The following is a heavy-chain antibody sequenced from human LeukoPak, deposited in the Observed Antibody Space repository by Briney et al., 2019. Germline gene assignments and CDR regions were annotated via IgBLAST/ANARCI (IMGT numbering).Heavy chain of an antibody. Sequence: GGSLRLSCAASGVTFGTYAMHWVRQAPGKGLEWVAVILSDGSIQNTADSVRGRFIISRDNSKNTLFLQMNRLRTEDTAVYYCARGAILGGYNLIDDWGQGTLVTVSS. CDR3: ARGAILGGYNLIDD. J-gene: IGHJ4*02. V-gene: IGHV3-30*04. CDR2: ILSDGSIQ. CDR1: GVTFGTYA. D-gene: IGHD1-26*01.